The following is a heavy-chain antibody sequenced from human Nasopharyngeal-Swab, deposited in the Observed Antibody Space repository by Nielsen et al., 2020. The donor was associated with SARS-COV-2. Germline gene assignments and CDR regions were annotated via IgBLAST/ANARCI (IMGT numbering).Heavy chain of an antibody. CDR3: ARTVATGPYYFDY. CDR1: GGTFSSYA. V-gene: IGHV1-69*13. J-gene: IGHJ4*02. CDR2: IIPIFGTA. Sequence: SVKVSCKASGGTFSSYAISWVRQAPGQGLEWMGGIIPIFGTANYAQKFQGRVTTTADESTSTAYMELSSLRSEDTAVYYCARTVATGPYYFDYWGQGTLVTVSS. D-gene: IGHD5-12*01.